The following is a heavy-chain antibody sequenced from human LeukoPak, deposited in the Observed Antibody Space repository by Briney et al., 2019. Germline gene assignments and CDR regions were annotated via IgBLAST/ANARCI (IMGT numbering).Heavy chain of an antibody. D-gene: IGHD1-26*01. V-gene: IGHV3-23*01. Sequence: GGSLRLSCAASGFTFDNYRMSWVRQAPGKGLEWVSTVNADGGNTYYADSVKGRFTISRDSSKSTLILQMNSLRVEDTALYYCTKRVKYGGTWDHFADWGQGTLVTVSS. CDR3: TKRVKYGGTWDHFAD. J-gene: IGHJ4*02. CDR2: VNADGGNT. CDR1: GFTFDNYR.